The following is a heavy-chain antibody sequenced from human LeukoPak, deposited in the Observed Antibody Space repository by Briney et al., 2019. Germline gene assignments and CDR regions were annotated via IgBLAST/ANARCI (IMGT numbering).Heavy chain of an antibody. D-gene: IGHD5-12*01. J-gene: IGHJ4*02. CDR1: GYTLTELS. CDR2: FDPEDGET. CDR3: ATDSLDIVATAPWFVY. V-gene: IGHV1-24*01. Sequence: GASVKVSCKVSGYTLTELSMHWVRQAPGKGLEWMGGFDPEDGETIYAQKFQGRVTMTEDTSTDTAYMELSSLRSEDTAVYYCATDSLDIVATAPWFVYWGQGTLVTVSS.